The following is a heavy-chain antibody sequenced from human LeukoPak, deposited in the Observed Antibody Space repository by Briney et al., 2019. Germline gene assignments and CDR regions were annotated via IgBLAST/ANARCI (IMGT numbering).Heavy chain of an antibody. J-gene: IGHJ4*02. Sequence: PGGSLRLSCAASGFTVSSNYMSWVRQAPGKGLEWVSVIYSGGSTYYADSVKGRFAISRDNSKNTLYLQMNSLRAEDTAVYYCASWYQLAFGYWGQGTLVTVSS. CDR3: ASWYQLAFGY. D-gene: IGHD2-2*01. V-gene: IGHV3-53*01. CDR1: GFTVSSNY. CDR2: IYSGGST.